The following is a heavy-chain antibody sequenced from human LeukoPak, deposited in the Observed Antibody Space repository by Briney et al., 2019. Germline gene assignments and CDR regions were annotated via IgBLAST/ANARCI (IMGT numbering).Heavy chain of an antibody. CDR2: ISSSSSYI. V-gene: IGHV3-21*04. J-gene: IGHJ4*02. D-gene: IGHD3-22*01. Sequence: PGGSLRLSCAASGFTFSSYSMNWVRQAPGKGLEWVSSISSSSSYIYYADSVKGRFTISRDNSKNTLYLQMNSLRAEDTAVYYCAKARYYDSSGYADYWGQGTLVTVSS. CDR1: GFTFSSYS. CDR3: AKARYYDSSGYADY.